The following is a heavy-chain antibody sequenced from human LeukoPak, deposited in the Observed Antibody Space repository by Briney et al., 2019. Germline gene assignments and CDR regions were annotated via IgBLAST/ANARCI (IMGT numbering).Heavy chain of an antibody. CDR1: GYTFTSYG. D-gene: IGHD3-10*01. CDR2: ISAYNGNT. J-gene: IGHJ4*02. V-gene: IGHV1-18*04. Sequence: ASVKVSCKASGYTFTSYGISWVRQAPGQGLEWMGWISAYNGNTNYAQKLQGRVTMTTDTSTSTAYMELRSLRSDDTAVYYCARVLSVRGVMVGGPIFDYWAREPWSPSPQ. CDR3: ARVLSVRGVMVGGPIFDY.